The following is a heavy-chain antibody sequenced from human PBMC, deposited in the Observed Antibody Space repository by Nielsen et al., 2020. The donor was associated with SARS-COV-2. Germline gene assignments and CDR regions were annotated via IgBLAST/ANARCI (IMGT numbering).Heavy chain of an antibody. CDR2: IYSGGTT. D-gene: IGHD2-8*01. Sequence: GGSLRLSCAASGFTVSNNYLSWVRQAPGKGLEWVSVIYSGGTTYYANSVRDRFTISRDRSKNTLYLQMNRLRAEDTAVYYCAREPYCTMTSCRGRLVYWGQGTLVSVTS. CDR3: AREPYCTMTSCRGRLVY. CDR1: GFTVSNNY. J-gene: IGHJ4*02. V-gene: IGHV3-66*01.